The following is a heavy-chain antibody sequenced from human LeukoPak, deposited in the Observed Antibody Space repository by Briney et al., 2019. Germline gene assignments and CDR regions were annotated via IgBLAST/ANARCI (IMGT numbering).Heavy chain of an antibody. Sequence: PGGSLRLSCAASGFTFSDYGMHWVRQAPGQGLEWVTFISYEGSYKYYGDSVKGRFTISRDSSKNTLYLQMNSLRPDDTAVYYCAKDVSSSIHYWGQGTLVTVSS. CDR2: ISYEGSYK. CDR3: AKDVSSSIHY. CDR1: GFTFSDYG. D-gene: IGHD6-6*01. V-gene: IGHV3-30*18. J-gene: IGHJ4*02.